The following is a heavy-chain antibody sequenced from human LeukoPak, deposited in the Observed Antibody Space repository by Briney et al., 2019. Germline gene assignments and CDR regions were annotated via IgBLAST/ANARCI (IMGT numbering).Heavy chain of an antibody. CDR2: INPSGGST. J-gene: IGHJ6*02. V-gene: IGHV1-46*01. Sequence: ASVKVSCKASGYTFTGYYMHWVRQAPGQGLEWMGIINPSGGSTSYAQKFQGRVTMTRDTSTSTVYMELSSLRSEDTAVYYCARDLWISRTTVNLYYYYYGMDVWGQGTTVTVSS. D-gene: IGHD4-17*01. CDR3: ARDLWISRTTVNLYYYYYGMDV. CDR1: GYTFTGYY.